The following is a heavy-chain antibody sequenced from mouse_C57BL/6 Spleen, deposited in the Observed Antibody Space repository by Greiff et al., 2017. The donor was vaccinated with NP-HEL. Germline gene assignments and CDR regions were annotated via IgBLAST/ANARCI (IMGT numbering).Heavy chain of an antibody. Sequence: DVMLVASGGGLVKPGGSLKLSCAASGFTFSDYGMHWVRQAPEKGLEWVAYISSGSSTIYYADTVKGRFTISRDNAKNTLFLQMTSLRSEDTAMYYCARLSSRYYGSSLDYWGQGTTLTVSS. D-gene: IGHD1-1*01. CDR1: GFTFSDYG. J-gene: IGHJ2*01. CDR3: ARLSSRYYGSSLDY. CDR2: ISSGSSTI. V-gene: IGHV5-17*01.